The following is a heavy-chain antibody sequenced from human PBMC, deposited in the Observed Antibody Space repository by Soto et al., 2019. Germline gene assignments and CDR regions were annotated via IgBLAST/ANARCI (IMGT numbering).Heavy chain of an antibody. Sequence: QITLKESGPTLVKPTQTLTLTCTFSGFSLSTSGVGVGWIRQPPGKALEWLALIYWDDDKRYSPSLKSRLTIXXDXSXXQVVLTMTNMDPVDTATYYCAHSDYGPSDCGEFDYWGQGTLVTVSS. D-gene: IGHD4-17*01. CDR1: GFSLSTSGVG. V-gene: IGHV2-5*02. J-gene: IGHJ4*02. CDR3: AHSDYGPSDCGEFDY. CDR2: IYWDDDK.